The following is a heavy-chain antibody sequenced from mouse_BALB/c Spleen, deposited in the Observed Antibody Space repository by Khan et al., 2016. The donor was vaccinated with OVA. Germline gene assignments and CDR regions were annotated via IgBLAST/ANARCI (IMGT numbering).Heavy chain of an antibody. Sequence: VQLKESGAKLVKPGASVKLSCTASGFNIKDTHMHWVKQRPEQGLEWIGRIDPANDNSKYDPRFQGKATITADTSSNTAYLHLSSLTSEDTAVYYCAPAGTGDYFDYWGQGTTLTVSS. V-gene: IGHV14-3*02. CDR3: APAGTGDYFDY. CDR1: GFNIKDTH. D-gene: IGHD4-1*01. J-gene: IGHJ2*01. CDR2: IDPANDNS.